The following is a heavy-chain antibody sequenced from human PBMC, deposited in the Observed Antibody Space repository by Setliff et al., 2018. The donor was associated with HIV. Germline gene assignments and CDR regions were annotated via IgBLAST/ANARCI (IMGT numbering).Heavy chain of an antibody. J-gene: IGHJ2*01. Sequence: PSETLSLTCTVSGGSISSDSYYWGWIRQPPGKGLEWIGSIYYSESTYYNPSLKSRVTISVDTSKNQFSLKLSSVTAADTAVYYCARHDGTYCGGDCYLLGYFDLWGRGTLVTVSS. V-gene: IGHV4-39*01. CDR2: IYYSEST. CDR1: GGSISSDSYY. D-gene: IGHD2-21*02. CDR3: ARHDGTYCGGDCYLLGYFDL.